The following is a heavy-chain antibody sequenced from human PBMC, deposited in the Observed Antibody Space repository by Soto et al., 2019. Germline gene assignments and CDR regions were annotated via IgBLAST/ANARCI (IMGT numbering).Heavy chain of an antibody. V-gene: IGHV1-18*04. J-gene: IGHJ4*02. D-gene: IGHD3-22*01. CDR2: ISAYNGNT. CDR1: GYTFTSYG. Sequence: QVQLVQYGAEVKKPGASVKVSCKASGYTFTSYGISWVRQAPGQGLEWMGWISAYNGNTNYAQKLQGRVTMTTDTSTSTAYMELRSLRSDDTAVYYCARERYYDSSGYHGISPFDYWGQGTLVTVSS. CDR3: ARERYYDSSGYHGISPFDY.